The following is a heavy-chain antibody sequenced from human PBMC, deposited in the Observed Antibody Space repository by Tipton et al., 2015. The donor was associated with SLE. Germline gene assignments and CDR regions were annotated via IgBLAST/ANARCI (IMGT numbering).Heavy chain of an antibody. Sequence: TLSLTCPVSGGSISSYYWSWLRQPAGKGLEWIGHIYTSGSTNSNPSLKSRVTISVDTSKNQFSLQLSSVTAADTAVYYCARTKGFTMVQGVRPGDAFDIWGQGTMVTVSS. V-gene: IGHV4-4*07. J-gene: IGHJ3*02. CDR1: GGSISSYY. CDR2: IYTSGST. D-gene: IGHD3-10*01. CDR3: ARTKGFTMVQGVRPGDAFDI.